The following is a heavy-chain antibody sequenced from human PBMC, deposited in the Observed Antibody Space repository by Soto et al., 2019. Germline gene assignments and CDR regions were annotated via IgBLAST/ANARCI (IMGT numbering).Heavy chain of an antibody. CDR1: GFTFSSYG. Sequence: QVQLVESGGGVVQPGRSLRLSCAASGFTFSSYGMHWVRQAPGKGLEWVAVISYDGSNKYYADSVKGRFTISRDNSKNTLYLQMNSLRADDTAVYYCAKDRSTVANPGALDYWGQGTLVTVSS. J-gene: IGHJ4*02. CDR2: ISYDGSNK. CDR3: AKDRSTVANPGALDY. D-gene: IGHD4-17*01. V-gene: IGHV3-30*18.